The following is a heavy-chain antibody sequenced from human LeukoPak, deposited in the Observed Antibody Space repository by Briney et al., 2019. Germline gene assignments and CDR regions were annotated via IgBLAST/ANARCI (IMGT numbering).Heavy chain of an antibody. Sequence: ASVKVSCKASGYTFTGYYMHWVRQAPGQGLEWMGWINPNSGGTNYAQKFQGRVTMTRDTSISTAYMELSRLRSDDTAVYYCARDYYDSSGYSSNWGQGTLVTVSP. D-gene: IGHD3-22*01. CDR3: ARDYYDSSGYSSN. CDR2: INPNSGGT. J-gene: IGHJ4*02. V-gene: IGHV1-2*02. CDR1: GYTFTGYY.